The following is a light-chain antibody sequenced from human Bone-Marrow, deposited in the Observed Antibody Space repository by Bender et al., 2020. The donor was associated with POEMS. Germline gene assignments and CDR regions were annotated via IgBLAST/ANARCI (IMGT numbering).Light chain of an antibody. V-gene: IGLV2-14*01. Sequence: QSALTQPASVSGSPGQSITITCTGTSSDVGGYNYVSWYQQHPGKAPKLMIFDVSNRPSGVSNRFSGSKSGNTASLTISGLQAEDEADYFCQSYDISLSAYVFGTGTEVTVL. J-gene: IGLJ1*01. CDR1: SSDVGGYNY. CDR3: QSYDISLSAYV. CDR2: DVS.